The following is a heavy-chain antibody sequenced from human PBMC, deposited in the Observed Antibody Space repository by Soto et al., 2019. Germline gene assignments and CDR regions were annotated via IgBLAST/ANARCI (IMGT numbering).Heavy chain of an antibody. V-gene: IGHV1-18*01. D-gene: IGHD3-22*01. CDR3: AVGTYYYDSSGYYSAY. CDR1: GYTFTSYG. Sequence: ASVKVSCKASGYTFTSYGISWVRQAPGQGLEWMGWISAYNGNTNYAQKLQGRVTMTTDTSTSTAYMELRSLRSDDTAVYYCAVGTYYYDSSGYYSAYWGQGTLVTVS. CDR2: ISAYNGNT. J-gene: IGHJ4*02.